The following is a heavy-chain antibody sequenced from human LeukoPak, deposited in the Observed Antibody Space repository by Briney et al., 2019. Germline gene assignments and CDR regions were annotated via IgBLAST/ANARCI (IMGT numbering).Heavy chain of an antibody. CDR1: GGSISSSSYY. CDR2: IYYSGST. V-gene: IGHV4-39*07. CDR3: ARDLRDLDWFDP. Sequence: SETLSLTCTVSGGSISSSSYYWGWIRQPPGKGLEWIGSIYYSGSTYYNPSLKSRVTISVDTSKNQFSLKLSSVTAADTAVYYCARDLRDLDWFDPWGQGTLVTVSS. J-gene: IGHJ5*02.